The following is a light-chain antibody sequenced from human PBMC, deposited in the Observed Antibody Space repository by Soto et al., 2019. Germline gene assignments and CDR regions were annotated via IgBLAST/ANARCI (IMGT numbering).Light chain of an antibody. CDR2: DVN. J-gene: IGLJ2*01. CDR3: TSYASGSSHVV. CDR1: SSDIGGYDY. Sequence: QSALTQPASVSGSPGQSITLSCTGTSSDIGGYDYVSWYQRHPGKAPKLIIYDVNNRPSGVSNRFSGSKSGNTASLTISGLQDKEEADYYCTSYASGSSHVVFGGGTKLTVL. V-gene: IGLV2-14*01.